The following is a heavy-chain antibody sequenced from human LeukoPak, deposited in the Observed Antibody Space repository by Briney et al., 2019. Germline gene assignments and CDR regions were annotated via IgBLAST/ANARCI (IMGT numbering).Heavy chain of an antibody. CDR2: INPNSGGT. V-gene: IGHV1-2*02. CDR1: GYTFTGYY. Sequence: ASVKVSCKASGYTFTGYYMHWVRQAPGQGLEWMGWINPNSGGTNYAQKFQGRVTVTRDTSISTAYMELSRLRSDDTAVYYCARVIGSYIAAAEYFDYWGQGTLVTVSS. D-gene: IGHD6-13*01. J-gene: IGHJ4*02. CDR3: ARVIGSYIAAAEYFDY.